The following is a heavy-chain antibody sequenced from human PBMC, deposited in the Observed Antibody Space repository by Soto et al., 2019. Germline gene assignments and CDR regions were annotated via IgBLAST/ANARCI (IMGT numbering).Heavy chain of an antibody. Sequence: GGSLRLSCAASGFTFSSYSMNWVRQAPGKGLEWVSYISSSSSTIYYADSVKGRFTISRDNAKKSLYLQMNSLRDEDTSVYYCARGLYYYDSSGYWGYWGQGTLVTVSS. V-gene: IGHV3-48*02. D-gene: IGHD3-22*01. J-gene: IGHJ4*02. CDR2: ISSSSSTI. CDR3: ARGLYYYDSSGYWGY. CDR1: GFTFSSYS.